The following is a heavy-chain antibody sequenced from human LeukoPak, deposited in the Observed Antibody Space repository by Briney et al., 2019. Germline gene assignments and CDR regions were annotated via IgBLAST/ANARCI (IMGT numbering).Heavy chain of an antibody. Sequence: GGSLRLSCAASGFTVSSYYMSWVRQAPGKGLEWVSVLYSDYSTYYADSVKGRFTISRDNSKNTLYLQMNSLRAEDTAVYYCARHLQVVRDAFDIWGQGTMVTVSS. J-gene: IGHJ3*02. CDR2: LYSDYST. V-gene: IGHV3-53*01. CDR1: GFTVSSYY. CDR3: ARHLQVVRDAFDI.